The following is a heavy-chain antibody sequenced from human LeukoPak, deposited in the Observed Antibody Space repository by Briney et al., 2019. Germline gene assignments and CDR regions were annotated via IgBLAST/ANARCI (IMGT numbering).Heavy chain of an antibody. CDR1: GYTFTSYG. CDR2: ISAYNGNT. V-gene: IGHV1-18*01. Sequence: GASVKVSCKASGYTFTSYGFSWVRQAPGQGLEWMGWISAYNGNTNYAQKLQGRVTMTTDTSTTTAYMELRSLRSDDTAVYYCARDSPYCGGDCYLLGYYYMDVWGKGTTVTVSS. D-gene: IGHD2-21*02. J-gene: IGHJ6*03. CDR3: ARDSPYCGGDCYLLGYYYMDV.